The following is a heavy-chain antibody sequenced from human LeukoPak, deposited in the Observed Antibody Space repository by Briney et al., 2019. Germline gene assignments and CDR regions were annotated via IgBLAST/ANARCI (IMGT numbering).Heavy chain of an antibody. CDR2: IYHSGST. J-gene: IGHJ4*02. CDR1: GYSISSGYY. CDR3: ARDLGYGEFDY. Sequence: SETLSLTCTVSGYSISSGYYWGWIRPPPGKGLEWIGSIYHSGSTYYNPSLKSRVTISVDTSKNQFSLKLSSVTAADTAVYYCARDLGYGEFDYWGRGTLVTVSS. D-gene: IGHD4-17*01. V-gene: IGHV4-38-2*02.